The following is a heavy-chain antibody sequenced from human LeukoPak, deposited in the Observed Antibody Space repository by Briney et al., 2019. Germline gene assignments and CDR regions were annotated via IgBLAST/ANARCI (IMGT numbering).Heavy chain of an antibody. CDR3: ARGWYSGSHFDY. D-gene: IGHD1-26*01. J-gene: IGHJ4*02. Sequence: SETLSLTCAVYGGSFSGYYWSWIRQPPGKGLEWIGEINHSGSTNYNPSLKSRVTISVDTSKNQFSLKLSSVTAADMAVYYCARGWYSGSHFDYWGQGTLVTVSS. CDR2: INHSGST. V-gene: IGHV4-34*01. CDR1: GGSFSGYY.